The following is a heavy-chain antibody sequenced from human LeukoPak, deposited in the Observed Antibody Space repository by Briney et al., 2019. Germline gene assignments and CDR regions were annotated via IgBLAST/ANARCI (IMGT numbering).Heavy chain of an antibody. J-gene: IGHJ4*02. CDR1: GFTFSSYG. Sequence: GGSLRLSCAASGFTFSSYGMHWVRQAPGKGLEWVAVISYDGSNKYYSHSVKGRFTISRDNSKNTLYLQMNSLRAEDTAVYYCARDLLGGGLDYWGQGALVTVSS. D-gene: IGHD3-16*01. V-gene: IGHV3-30*03. CDR2: ISYDGSNK. CDR3: ARDLLGGGLDY.